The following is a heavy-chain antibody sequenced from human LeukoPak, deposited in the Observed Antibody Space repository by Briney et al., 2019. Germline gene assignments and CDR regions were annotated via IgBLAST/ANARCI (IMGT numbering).Heavy chain of an antibody. CDR2: ISGSGGST. D-gene: IGHD2-2*01. CDR1: GFTFSSYA. J-gene: IGHJ3*02. CDR3: AKLGEPAVNAFDI. Sequence: GGSLRLSCAASGFTFSSYAMSWVRQAPGKGLEWVSAISGSGGSTYYADSVKGRFTISGDNSKNTLYLQMNSLRAEDTAVYYCAKLGEPAVNAFDIWGQGTMVTVSS. V-gene: IGHV3-23*01.